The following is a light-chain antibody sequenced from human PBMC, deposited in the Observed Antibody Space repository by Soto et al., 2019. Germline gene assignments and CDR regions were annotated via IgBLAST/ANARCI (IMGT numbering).Light chain of an antibody. CDR1: HSDIGNYNY. Sequence: QSALTQPASVSGSPGQSITISCTGTHSDIGNYNYVSWYQHPPGKAPKLMIYDVGSRPSGVSSRFSGSKSGNTASLAISGLQAEDEADYYCNSYREDHPRFYVFGTGTKLTVL. CDR2: DVG. CDR3: NSYREDHPRFYV. V-gene: IGLV2-14*03. J-gene: IGLJ1*01.